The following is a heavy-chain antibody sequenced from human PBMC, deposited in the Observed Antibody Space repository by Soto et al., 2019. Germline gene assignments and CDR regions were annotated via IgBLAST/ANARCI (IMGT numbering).Heavy chain of an antibody. CDR1: GYTFTSYG. CDR2: ISAYNGNT. Sequence: ASVKGSCTASGYTFTSYGISWVRQAPGQGLEWMGWISAYNGNTNYAQKLQGRVTMTTDTSTSTAYMELRSLRSDDTAVYYCARIGDIVVVPAARPWFDPWGQGTLVTVSS. D-gene: IGHD2-2*01. CDR3: ARIGDIVVVPAARPWFDP. V-gene: IGHV1-18*01. J-gene: IGHJ5*02.